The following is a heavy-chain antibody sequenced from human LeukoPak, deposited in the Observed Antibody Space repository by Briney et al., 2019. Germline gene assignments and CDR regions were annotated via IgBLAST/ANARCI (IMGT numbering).Heavy chain of an antibody. CDR3: ARVGWELLDY. J-gene: IGHJ4*02. V-gene: IGHV1-2*02. CDR1: GYTFTSYG. Sequence: ASVKVSCKASGYTFTSYGISWVRQAPGQGLEWMGWINPNSGGTNYAQKFQGRVTMTRDTSISTAYMELSRLRSDDTAVYYCARVGWELLDYWGQGTLVTVSS. CDR2: INPNSGGT. D-gene: IGHD1-26*01.